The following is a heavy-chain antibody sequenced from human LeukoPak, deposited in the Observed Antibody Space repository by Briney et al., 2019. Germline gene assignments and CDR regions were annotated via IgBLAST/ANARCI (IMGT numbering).Heavy chain of an antibody. CDR2: INPNSGGT. CDR3: ARDQDYYGSGSPLDY. D-gene: IGHD3-10*01. J-gene: IGHJ4*02. V-gene: IGHV1-2*02. CDR1: GYTFTGYY. Sequence: ASVKVSCKASGYTFTGYYMHWVRQAPGQGLEWMGWINPNSGGTNYAQKFQGRVTMTRDTSISTAYMELSRLRSDDTAVYYCARDQDYYGSGSPLDYWGQGTLVTVSS.